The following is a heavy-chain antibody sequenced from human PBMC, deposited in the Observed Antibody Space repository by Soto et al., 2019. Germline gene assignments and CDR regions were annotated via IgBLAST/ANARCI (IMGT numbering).Heavy chain of an antibody. V-gene: IGHV3-53*01. Sequence: EVQLVESGGGLIQPGGSLRLSCVVSGFTVSSTTYMSWVRQAPGKGLEWVSVIYPGDTTFYADSVKGRFTISRDNSKSTLYLQMNSLRAEDTAVYYCHGYGYWGQGTLVTVSS. D-gene: IGHD5-12*01. J-gene: IGHJ4*02. CDR1: GFTVSSTTY. CDR3: HGYGY. CDR2: IYPGDTT.